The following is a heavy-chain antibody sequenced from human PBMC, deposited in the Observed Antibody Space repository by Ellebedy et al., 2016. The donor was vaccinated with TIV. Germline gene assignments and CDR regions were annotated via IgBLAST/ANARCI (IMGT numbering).Heavy chain of an antibody. CDR3: ARDGSEWSRDY. J-gene: IGHJ4*02. CDR2: IDFSGTGT. CDR1: GFTFSIAG. Sequence: LSLTXXASGFTFSIAGMTWVRQAPGKGLEWVATIDFSGTGTYYADSVKSRFIISRDNTKNSLFLQMNSLGVEDTAVYYCARDGSEWSRDYWGQGTLVTVSS. V-gene: IGHV3-21*06. D-gene: IGHD3-3*01.